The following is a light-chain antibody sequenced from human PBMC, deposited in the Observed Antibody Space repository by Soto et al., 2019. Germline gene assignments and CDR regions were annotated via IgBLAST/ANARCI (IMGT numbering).Light chain of an antibody. CDR3: SSYTSTNHVV. J-gene: IGLJ2*01. CDR2: EVT. V-gene: IGLV2-14*01. Sequence: QSALTQPASVSGSPGQSITISCTGTSSDVGGYNYVSWYQQHPGKAPKLVIYEVTKRPSGVSNRFSGSKSGNTASLTISGLHAEDETDYYCSSYTSTNHVVFGGGTKVTVL. CDR1: SSDVGGYNY.